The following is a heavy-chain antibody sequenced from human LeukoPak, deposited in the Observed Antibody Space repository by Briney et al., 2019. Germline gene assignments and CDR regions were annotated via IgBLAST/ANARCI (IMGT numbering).Heavy chain of an antibody. D-gene: IGHD3-22*01. CDR3: ARGCAYDSRAYYFDY. J-gene: IGHJ4*02. Sequence: SETLSLTCAVYGGSFSGYYWSWIRQPPGKGLEWIGEINHSGSTNYNPSLKSRVTISVDTSKNQFSPKLSSVTAADTAVYYCARGCAYDSRAYYFDYWGQGTLVTVSS. V-gene: IGHV4-34*01. CDR1: GGSFSGYY. CDR2: INHSGST.